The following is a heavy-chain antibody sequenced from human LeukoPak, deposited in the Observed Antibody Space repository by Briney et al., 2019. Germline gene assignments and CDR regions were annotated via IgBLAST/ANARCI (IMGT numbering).Heavy chain of an antibody. CDR2: SYTSGST. CDR1: GGSISSGSYY. J-gene: IGHJ4*02. V-gene: IGHV4-61*02. Sequence: PSEPLSLTCTVSGGSISSGSYYWSWIRQPAGKGLEGIGRSYTSGSTNYNPSLKSRVTISVDTSKNQFSLKLCSVTAADTAVYCCAREGGGILAAPTYYFDYWGQGTLVTVSS. CDR3: AREGGGILAAPTYYFDY. D-gene: IGHD2-15*01.